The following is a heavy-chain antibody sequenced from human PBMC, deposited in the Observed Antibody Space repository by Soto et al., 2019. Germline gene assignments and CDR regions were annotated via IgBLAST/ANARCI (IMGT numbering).Heavy chain of an antibody. D-gene: IGHD1-1*01. CDR2: ISGSGGSI. J-gene: IGHJ6*02. CDR3: VKGYWKGDV. V-gene: IGHV3-23*01. CDR1: GFTFSTYA. Sequence: EVQLLESGGGLVQPGGSLRLSCAASGFTFSTYAMNWVRQAPGNGLEWVSAISGSGGSIHYADSVKGQCTISRDNSKNTLYLQMNSLRDEDTAVYHCVKGYWKGDVWGQGTTVTVSS.